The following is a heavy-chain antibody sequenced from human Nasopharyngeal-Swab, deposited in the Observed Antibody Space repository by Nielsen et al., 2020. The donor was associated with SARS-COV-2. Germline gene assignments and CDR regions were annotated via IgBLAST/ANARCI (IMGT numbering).Heavy chain of an antibody. CDR1: GGSVSSVGYY. Sequence: SETLSLTCSVSGGSVSSVGYYWNWLRQPPGRPLEWFGYIYHDGGTNYNPSLMGRVIMSVDTSKNQFSLRLTSVSTADTAVYYCARDRGDLRKYNCDSWGQGTLVTVSS. V-gene: IGHV4-61*08. D-gene: IGHD3-10*01. CDR2: IYHDGGT. CDR3: ARDRGDLRKYNCDS. J-gene: IGHJ4*02.